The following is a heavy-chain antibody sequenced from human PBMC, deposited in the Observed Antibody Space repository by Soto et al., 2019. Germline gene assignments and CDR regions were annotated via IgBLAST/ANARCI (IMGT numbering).Heavy chain of an antibody. D-gene: IGHD3-16*01. V-gene: IGHV3-9*01. J-gene: IGHJ4*02. CDR1: GFTFDDYA. CDR3: VKAVAGSLGLAYFDY. Sequence: PGGSLRLSCAASGFTFDDYAMHWVRQVPGKGLEWVSGINWNSGRIGYEDSVKGRFTISRDNAKNFLYLQMNSLRAEDTAFYYCVKAVAGSLGLAYFDYWGRRSWVTGSS. CDR2: INWNSGRI.